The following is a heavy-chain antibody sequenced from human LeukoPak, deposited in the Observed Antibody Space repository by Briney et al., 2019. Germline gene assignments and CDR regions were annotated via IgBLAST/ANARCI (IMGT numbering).Heavy chain of an antibody. J-gene: IGHJ4*02. CDR3: AKWAAPDCGGDCSSDY. CDR2: IKQDGSEK. CDR1: GFTFSSYW. V-gene: IGHV3-7*01. Sequence: GGSLRLSCAASGFTFSSYWMSWVRQAPGKGLEWVANIKQDGSEKYYVDSVKGRFTISRDNAKNSLYLQMNSLRAEDTAVYYCAKWAAPDCGGDCSSDYWGQGTLVTVSS. D-gene: IGHD2-21*01.